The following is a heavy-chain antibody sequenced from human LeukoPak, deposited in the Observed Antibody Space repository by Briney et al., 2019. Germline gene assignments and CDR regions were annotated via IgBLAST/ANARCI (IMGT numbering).Heavy chain of an antibody. CDR1: GYTRTELS. CDR2: FDPEDGET. J-gene: IGHJ4*02. D-gene: IGHD3-10*01. Sequence: ASVKVSCKVSGYTRTELSMHWVRQAAGKGLEWMGGFDPEDGETIYAQKFQGRVTMTEDTSTDTAYMELSSLRSEDTAVYYCATGTIWFGELLDYWGQGTLVTVSS. V-gene: IGHV1-24*01. CDR3: ATGTIWFGELLDY.